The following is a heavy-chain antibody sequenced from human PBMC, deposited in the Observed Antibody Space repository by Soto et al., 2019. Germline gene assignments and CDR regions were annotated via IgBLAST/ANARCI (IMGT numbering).Heavy chain of an antibody. D-gene: IGHD2-2*01. J-gene: IGHJ6*02. CDR2: VWYDGRQK. V-gene: IGHV3-33*01. Sequence: QVHLVESGGGVVQPGRSLRLSCATSGFTFTNYVMHWVRQTPGKGLEWVANVWYDGRQKWYADLAKGRFTISRDNSENTVSLQMNSLRVEDTAVYYCARVVVVPAATIYYYYGMDVWGQGTTVTVSS. CDR1: GFTFTNYV. CDR3: ARVVVVPAATIYYYYGMDV.